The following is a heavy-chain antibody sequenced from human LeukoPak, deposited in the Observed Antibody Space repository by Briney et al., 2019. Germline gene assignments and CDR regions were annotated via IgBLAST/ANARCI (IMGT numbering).Heavy chain of an antibody. CDR3: AKDMESGWQPFDY. D-gene: IGHD6-19*01. CDR2: ISWDGGST. J-gene: IGHJ4*02. Sequence: SGGSLRLSCAASGFTFDDYAMHWVRQAPGKGLEWVSLISWDGGSTYYADSVKGRFTISRDNSKNSLYLQMNSLRAEDTALYYCAKDMESGWQPFDYWGQGTLVTVSS. V-gene: IGHV3-43D*03. CDR1: GFTFDDYA.